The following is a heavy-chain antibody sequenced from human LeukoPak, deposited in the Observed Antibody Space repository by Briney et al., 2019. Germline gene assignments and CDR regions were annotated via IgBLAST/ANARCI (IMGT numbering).Heavy chain of an antibody. Sequence: ASVKVSCKASGYTFTGYYIHWVRQAPGQGLEWMGWINPHSGGTNYAQKFQGRVTMTRDTSISTAYMELSRLRSDDTAVYYCARDRVLTTVTTLDAFDIWGQGTMVTVSS. CDR1: GYTFTGYY. V-gene: IGHV1-2*02. D-gene: IGHD4-17*01. CDR2: INPHSGGT. CDR3: ARDRVLTTVTTLDAFDI. J-gene: IGHJ3*02.